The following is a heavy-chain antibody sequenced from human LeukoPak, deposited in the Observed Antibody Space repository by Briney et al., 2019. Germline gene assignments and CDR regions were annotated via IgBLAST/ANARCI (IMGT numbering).Heavy chain of an antibody. CDR2: IRYDGSNK. CDR1: GFTFNNYG. D-gene: IGHD6-13*01. Sequence: GGSLRLSCAASGFTFNNYGMHWVRQAPGKGLEWVTFIRYDGSNKYYADSVKGRFTISRDNSKNTLYLQMNSLRAEDTAVYYCALDSSSWYQLDYWGQGTLVTVSS. J-gene: IGHJ4*02. V-gene: IGHV3-30*02. CDR3: ALDSSSWYQLDY.